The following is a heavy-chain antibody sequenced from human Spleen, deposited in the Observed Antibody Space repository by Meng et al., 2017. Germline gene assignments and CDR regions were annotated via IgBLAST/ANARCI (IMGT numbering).Heavy chain of an antibody. CDR1: GYTFPDYW. CDR3: ARDEDISAAGKLFGDY. J-gene: IGHJ4*02. Sequence: ASVKVSCQASGYTFPDYWLHWVRRAPGQGLEWMGRINPKSGDTHYAQRFQGRVTMTGDTSISTAYMELSGLRSDDTAMYYCARDEDISAAGKLFGDYWGQGNLVNVSS. V-gene: IGHV1-2*06. D-gene: IGHD6-13*01. CDR2: INPKSGDT.